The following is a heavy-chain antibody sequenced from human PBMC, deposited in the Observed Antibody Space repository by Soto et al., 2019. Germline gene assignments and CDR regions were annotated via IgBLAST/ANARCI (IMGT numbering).Heavy chain of an antibody. D-gene: IGHD6-6*01. V-gene: IGHV4-39*01. Sequence: PSETLSLTCHVSGGSFSSSSYYWGWIRQPPGKGLEWIGSLYYSGTTYYNPSLKSRVTISVDTSKNQFSLKLSSVTAADTAVYYCARHPYSSSSPFSRMDVWGQGTTVTVSS. J-gene: IGHJ6*02. CDR3: ARHPYSSSSPFSRMDV. CDR2: LYYSGTT. CDR1: GGSFSSSSYY.